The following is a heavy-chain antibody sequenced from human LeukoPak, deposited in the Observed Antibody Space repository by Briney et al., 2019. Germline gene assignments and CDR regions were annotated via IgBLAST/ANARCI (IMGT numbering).Heavy chain of an antibody. CDR2: IYYSGST. V-gene: IGHV4-59*01. J-gene: IGHJ3*02. D-gene: IGHD2-2*01. Sequence: PSETLSLTCTVSDXSISSYYGSWIRQSPGKGLEWIGYIYYSGSTNYNPSLKRRVTISVDTSKNQFSLKLSSVTAADTAVYYCARGYCRGTSCNRYTFDMWGQGTMVTVSS. CDR3: ARGYCRGTSCNRYTFDM. CDR1: DXSISSYY.